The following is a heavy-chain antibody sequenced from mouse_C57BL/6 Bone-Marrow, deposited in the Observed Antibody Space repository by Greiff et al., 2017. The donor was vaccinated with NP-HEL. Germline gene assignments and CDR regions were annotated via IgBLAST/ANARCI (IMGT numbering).Heavy chain of an antibody. D-gene: IGHD2-10*02. CDR3: VSHARYGNFAY. V-gene: IGHV10-1*01. CDR2: IRSKSNNYAT. CDR1: GFSFNTYA. Sequence: EVQRVESGGGLVQPKGSLKLSCAASGFSFNTYAMNWVRQAPGKGLEWVARIRSKSNNYATYYADSVKDRFTISRDDSESMLYLQMNNLKTEDTAMYYCVSHARYGNFAYWGQGTLVTVSA. J-gene: IGHJ3*01.